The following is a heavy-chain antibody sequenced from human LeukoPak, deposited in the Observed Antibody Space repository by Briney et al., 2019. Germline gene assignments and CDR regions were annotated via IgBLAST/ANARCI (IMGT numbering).Heavy chain of an antibody. D-gene: IGHD3-10*01. J-gene: IGHJ3*02. V-gene: IGHV4-59*11. CDR1: GVSMIDHY. CDR2: MHHSGKA. Sequence: SETLSLTCTVSGVSMIDHYWSWVRQPPGKGLEWVGYMHHSGKANSNPSLKSRVTISVGTSKNQVSLKLSSVTAADTAVYYCARDTHEYGSGSYYDDTFDSWGQGTLVTVSS. CDR3: ARDTHEYGSGSYYDDTFDS.